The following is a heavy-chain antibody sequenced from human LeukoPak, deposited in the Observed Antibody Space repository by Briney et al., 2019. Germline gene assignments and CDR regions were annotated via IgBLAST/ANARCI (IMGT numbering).Heavy chain of an antibody. CDR1: GGSISNYR. D-gene: IGHD2-8*02. CDR2: IYSSGTT. J-gene: IGHJ4*02. Sequence: KPSETLSLTCTVSGGSISNYRWSWIRQPAEKGLEWIGRIYSSGTTNYSPSLKSRVTMSVDTSKNQFSLKLNSVTVADTAVYYCASHRGAWWGYFDYWGQGILVTVSS. CDR3: ASHRGAWWGYFDY. V-gene: IGHV4-4*07.